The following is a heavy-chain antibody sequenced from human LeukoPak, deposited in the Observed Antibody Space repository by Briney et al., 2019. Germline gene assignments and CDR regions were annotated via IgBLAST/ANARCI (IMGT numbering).Heavy chain of an antibody. CDR1: GFTFSSYS. D-gene: IGHD6-13*01. CDR3: VRVEAAAGLSGAYYYYGMDV. Sequence: GGSLRLSCAASGFTFSSYSMNWVRQAPGKGLEWVSSISSSSSYIYYADSVKGRFTISRDNAKNSLYLQMNSLRAEDTAVYYCVRVEAAAGLSGAYYYYGMDVWGQGTTVTVSS. CDR2: ISSSSSYI. V-gene: IGHV3-21*01. J-gene: IGHJ6*02.